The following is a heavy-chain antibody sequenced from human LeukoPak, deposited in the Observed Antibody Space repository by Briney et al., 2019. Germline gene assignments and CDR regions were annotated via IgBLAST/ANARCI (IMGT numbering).Heavy chain of an antibody. D-gene: IGHD3-10*01. CDR3: AKEILNYYGSGSSEGY. CDR1: GFTFNDYY. J-gene: IGHJ4*02. Sequence: GGSLRLSCEASGFTFNDYYMSWVRQAPGKGLEWLSFISTSGGSIYYADSVKGRFTISRDNAKNSLYLQMNSLRGEDTAVYYCAKEILNYYGSGSSEGYWGQGTLVTVSS. CDR2: ISTSGGSI. V-gene: IGHV3-11*01.